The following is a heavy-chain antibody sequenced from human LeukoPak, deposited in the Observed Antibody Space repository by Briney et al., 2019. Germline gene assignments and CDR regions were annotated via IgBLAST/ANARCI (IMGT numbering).Heavy chain of an antibody. J-gene: IGHJ4*02. V-gene: IGHV4-34*01. CDR3: ARPVYSNTGRPWDS. CDR2: ISPGGST. CDR1: GGSFSDYY. D-gene: IGHD6-13*01. Sequence: SEPLSLTCAVFGGSFSDYYWTWIRQSPGLGLEWIGEISPGGSTHYNPSLKSRVTMSLDASKKQFSLKLTSVTAADTAVYYCARPVYSNTGRPWDSWGPGTLVTVSS.